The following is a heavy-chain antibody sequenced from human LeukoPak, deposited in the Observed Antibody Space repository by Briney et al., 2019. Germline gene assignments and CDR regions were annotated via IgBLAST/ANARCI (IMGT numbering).Heavy chain of an antibody. D-gene: IGHD6-13*01. V-gene: IGHV3-7*01. Sequence: PGGSLRLSCAASGFTFSNYWMSWVRQAPGKGLEWVANIKQDGSEKYYVDSVKGRFTISRDTFQNTVSLQMNSLRTEDTAVYYCAKGSSSHQYYFDCWGQGTPVTVSS. CDR2: IKQDGSEK. J-gene: IGHJ4*02. CDR3: AKGSSSHQYYFDC. CDR1: GFTFSNYW.